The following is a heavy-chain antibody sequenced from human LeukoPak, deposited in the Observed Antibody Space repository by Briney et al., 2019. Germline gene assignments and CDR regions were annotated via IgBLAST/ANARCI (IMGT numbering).Heavy chain of an antibody. Sequence: PGGSLRLSCAASGFTFSSYAMHWVRQAPGKGLEWVAVISYDGSNKYYADSVKGRFTISRDNSKNTLYLQMNSLRAEDTAVYYCAREWGYAFDYWGQGTLVTVSS. CDR3: AREWGYAFDY. D-gene: IGHD5-12*01. CDR2: ISYDGSNK. J-gene: IGHJ4*02. V-gene: IGHV3-30*01. CDR1: GFTFSSYA.